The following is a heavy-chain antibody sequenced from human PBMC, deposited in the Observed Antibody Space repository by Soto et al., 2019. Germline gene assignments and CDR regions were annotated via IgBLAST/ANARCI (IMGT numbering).Heavy chain of an antibody. D-gene: IGHD2-2*01. CDR3: ARVGRVVPALGDGMGV. CDR1: GGSGSSGSYY. Sequence: PSETLSVTCTVSGGSGSSGSYYWSWIRQPPGKGLEWIGYIYYSGSTNYNPSLKSRVTISVDTSKNQFSLKLSSVTAADTAVYYCARVGRVVPALGDGMGVWGQGTTVTVSS. CDR2: IYYSGST. J-gene: IGHJ6*02. V-gene: IGHV4-61*01.